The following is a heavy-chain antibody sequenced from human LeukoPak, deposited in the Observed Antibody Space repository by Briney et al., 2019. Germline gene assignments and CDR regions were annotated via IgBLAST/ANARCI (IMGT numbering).Heavy chain of an antibody. V-gene: IGHV5-51*01. CDR1: XCSFTSYW. D-gene: IGHD6-6*01. CDR2: IYPGDSDT. Sequence: ISCXGXXCSFTSYWIGWGRPMPGKGLEWMGIIYPGDSDTRYSPSFQGQVTISADKSISTAYLQWSSLKASDTAMYYCARLESIAAPRVDYWGQGTLVTVSS. J-gene: IGHJ4*02. CDR3: ARLESIAAPRVDY.